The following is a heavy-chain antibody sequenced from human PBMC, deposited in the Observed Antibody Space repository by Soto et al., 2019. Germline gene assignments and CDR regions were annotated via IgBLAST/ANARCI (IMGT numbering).Heavy chain of an antibody. CDR2: IYTRGST. CDR3: VSWLPTYGMDV. J-gene: IGHJ6*02. Sequence: PGGSLRLSCAASGFTVSSSYMSWVRQAPGKVLEWVSIIYTRGSTYYADSVKGRFTVSRDNSKNTLCPQMNSLRAEDTAVYYCVSWLPTYGMDVWGQGTTVTVSS. D-gene: IGHD6-19*01. V-gene: IGHV3-66*01. CDR1: GFTVSSSY.